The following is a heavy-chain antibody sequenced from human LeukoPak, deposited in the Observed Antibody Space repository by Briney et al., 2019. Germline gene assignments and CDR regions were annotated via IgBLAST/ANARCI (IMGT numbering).Heavy chain of an antibody. V-gene: IGHV1-69*13. Sequence: ASVKVSCKASGGSFSRYDITWVRQAPGHGLEWMGGIIPMYGRANYAQKFQGRVTVTADGSTSTAYMELSSLRSQDTAVYYCARRDDSQLDYWGQGTLVAVSP. D-gene: IGHD5-24*01. CDR3: ARRDDSQLDY. CDR1: GGSFSRYD. J-gene: IGHJ4*02. CDR2: IIPMYGRA.